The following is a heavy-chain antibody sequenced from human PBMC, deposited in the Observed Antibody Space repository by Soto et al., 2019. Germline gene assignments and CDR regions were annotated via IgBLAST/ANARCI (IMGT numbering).Heavy chain of an antibody. J-gene: IGHJ6*02. V-gene: IGHV4-31*03. D-gene: IGHD3-22*01. CDR3: ARDRVHVYYDSSGYSYGMDV. CDR1: GGSISSGGYY. Sequence: SETLSLTCTVSGGSISSGGYYWSWLRQHPGKGLEWIGYIYYSGSTSYKPSLKSRVTISVDTSKNQFSLKLSSVTAADTAVYYCARDRVHVYYDSSGYSYGMDVWGQGTTVTVSS. CDR2: IYYSGST.